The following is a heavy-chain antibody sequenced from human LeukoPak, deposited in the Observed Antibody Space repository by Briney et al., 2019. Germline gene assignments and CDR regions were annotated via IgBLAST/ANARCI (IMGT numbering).Heavy chain of an antibody. CDR1: GYSFSYSW. J-gene: IGHJ4*02. Sequence: GESLKISCQASGYSFSYSWIGWERQMPGKGLEWMGIIYPDNSDTRYSPSFQGQVTILADKSISTAYLQWSSLKASDTAMYYCARQGGAYNYGSEDYWGQGTLVTVSS. CDR3: ARQGGAYNYGSEDY. D-gene: IGHD5-18*01. CDR2: IYPDNSDT. V-gene: IGHV5-51*01.